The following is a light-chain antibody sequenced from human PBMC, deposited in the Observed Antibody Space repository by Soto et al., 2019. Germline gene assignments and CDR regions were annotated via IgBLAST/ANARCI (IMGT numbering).Light chain of an antibody. CDR3: CSYAANYNLV. CDR1: SRNVGGYNY. CDR2: DAS. V-gene: IGLV2-11*01. J-gene: IGLJ2*01. Sequence: QSALTQPRSVSASPEQSVTISCTGTSRNVGGYNYVSWYQQNPAKAPKLIIYDASKRPSGVPDRFSGSKSGNAASLTISGLQAEDEDDYYCCSYAANYNLVFSGGTKVTVL.